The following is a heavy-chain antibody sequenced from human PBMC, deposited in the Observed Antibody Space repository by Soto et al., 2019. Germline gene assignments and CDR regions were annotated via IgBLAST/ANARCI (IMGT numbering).Heavy chain of an antibody. D-gene: IGHD7-27*01. V-gene: IGHV3-33*01. Sequence: QVQLVESGGGVVQPGKSLRLSCAASGFIFSSFGMHWVRQAPGKGLEWVAHIWYDGSNTYYADSVKGRFTISRDNSRNTVYLQMNSLRAEDAAVYHCVRDLLGSGGHFDYWGQGTLVTVSS. J-gene: IGHJ4*02. CDR2: IWYDGSNT. CDR3: VRDLLGSGGHFDY. CDR1: GFIFSSFG.